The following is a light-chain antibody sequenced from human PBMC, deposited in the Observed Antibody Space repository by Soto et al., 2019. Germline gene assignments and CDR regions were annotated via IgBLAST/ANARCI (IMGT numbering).Light chain of an antibody. CDR3: QQYNYWYT. CDR2: AAS. CDR1: QSVSSN. Sequence: EIVMTQSPATLSVSPGERATLSCRASQSVSSNLAWDQQKPGQAPRLLIYAASKRATGIPARFSGSGSGTEFTLTISSRQSGDVAVYYRQQYNYWYTFGQGTKLEIK. V-gene: IGKV3-15*01. J-gene: IGKJ2*01.